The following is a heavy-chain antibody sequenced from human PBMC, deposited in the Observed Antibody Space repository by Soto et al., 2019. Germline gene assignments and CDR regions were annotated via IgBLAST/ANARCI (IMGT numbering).Heavy chain of an antibody. CDR3: ASLEITGY. J-gene: IGHJ4*02. V-gene: IGHV1-46*01. CDR1: GYTLSSNY. Sequence: QVQLVQSGAEVKKPGASVKVSCKASGYTLSSNYMVWVRQAPGQGLEWMGIINTSGGSTDYAQKFQGRLTMTRDPSTNTVYMELSSLSSEDTAVYYCASLEITGYWGQGTQVTVSS. CDR2: INTSGGST. D-gene: IGHD3-16*01.